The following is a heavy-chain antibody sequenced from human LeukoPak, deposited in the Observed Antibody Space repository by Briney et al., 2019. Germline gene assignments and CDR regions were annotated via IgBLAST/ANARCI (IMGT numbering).Heavy chain of an antibody. V-gene: IGHV3-7*01. D-gene: IGHD3-22*01. CDR1: GFTFSTYW. J-gene: IGHJ4*02. CDR2: IKEDGSEK. Sequence: GGSLRLSCAASGFTFSTYWMSWVRQAPGKGLEWVANIKEDGSEKYYGDSVKGRFTISRDNAKNSLYLQMNSLRAEDTAAYYCARDSSGYQWGQGTLVTVSS. CDR3: ARDSSGYQ.